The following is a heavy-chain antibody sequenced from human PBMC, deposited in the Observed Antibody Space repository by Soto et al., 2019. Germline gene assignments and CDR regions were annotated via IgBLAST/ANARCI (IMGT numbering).Heavy chain of an antibody. CDR2: MDPKNGNT. CDR3: ARGRGWRDY. V-gene: IGHV1-8*01. D-gene: IGHD6-19*01. CDR1: GYSFTTYD. Sequence: QVQLVQSGAEVRKPGASVKVSCKASGYSFTTYDINWVRQAPGQGLEWMGWMDPKNGNTDYAKEFQGRIRRTSNTSISTAYMELSGLRSEDTAVYYCARGRGWRDYWGKGTLFTVSS. J-gene: IGHJ4*02.